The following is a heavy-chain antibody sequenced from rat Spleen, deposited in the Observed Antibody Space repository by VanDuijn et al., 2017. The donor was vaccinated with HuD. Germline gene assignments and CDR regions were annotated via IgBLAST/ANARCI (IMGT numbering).Heavy chain of an antibody. D-gene: IGHD1-11*01. CDR2: ISAGGGNT. J-gene: IGHJ4*01. V-gene: IGHV5-25*01. Sequence: EVQLVESGGGLVQPGRSLKLSCAASGFTFSDFYMAWVRQAPTEGLEWVASISAGGGNTYYRDSVKGRFTISRDNAKSTLYLQMDSLRSEDTATYYCARHYGGYSEYVMDAWGQGASVTVSS. CDR1: GFTFSDFY. CDR3: ARHYGGYSEYVMDA.